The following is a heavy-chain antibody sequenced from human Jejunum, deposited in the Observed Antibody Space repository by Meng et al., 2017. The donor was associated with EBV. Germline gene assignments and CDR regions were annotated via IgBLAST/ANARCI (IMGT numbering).Heavy chain of an antibody. J-gene: IGHJ4*02. D-gene: IGHD2-15*01. CDR2: IHYGESA. CDR1: GTSISSSGYW. V-gene: IGHV4-39*07. CDR3: ARDHCSGSSGDTCYHQE. Sequence: HLQLLESGPGLVRPSATLSLTCPVSGTSISSSGYWWGWIRQPPGMGLQSIGNIHYGESAYYDPSLKNRVTISLDTSKNQFSLKLTSVTAADTAIYYCARDHCSGSSGDTCYHQEWGQGTLVTVSS.